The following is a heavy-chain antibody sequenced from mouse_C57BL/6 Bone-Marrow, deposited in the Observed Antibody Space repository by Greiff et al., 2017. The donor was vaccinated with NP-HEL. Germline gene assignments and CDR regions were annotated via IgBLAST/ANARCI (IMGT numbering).Heavy chain of an antibody. Sequence: VKLMESGAELARPGASVKLSCKASGYTFTSYGISWVKQRTGQGLEWIGEIYPRSGNTYYNEKFKGKATLTADKSSSTAYMELRSLTSEDSAVYFCANYYYGQSYWGQGTTLTVSS. V-gene: IGHV1-81*01. CDR1: GYTFTSYG. CDR3: ANYYYGQSY. CDR2: IYPRSGNT. D-gene: IGHD1-1*01. J-gene: IGHJ2*01.